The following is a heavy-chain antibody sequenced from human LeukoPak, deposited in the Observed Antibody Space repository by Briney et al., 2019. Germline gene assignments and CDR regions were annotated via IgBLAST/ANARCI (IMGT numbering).Heavy chain of an antibody. Sequence: PSETLSLTCTVSGDSISSRSYYWGWIRQPPGKGLEWIGTIYYSGSTYYNPSLKSRVTISVDTSKNQFSLKLTSVTAADTAIYYCATLGIGRFDFWGQGTLVTVSS. CDR3: ATLGIGRFDF. J-gene: IGHJ4*02. V-gene: IGHV4-39*01. CDR2: IYYSGST. CDR1: GDSISSRSYY. D-gene: IGHD1-26*01.